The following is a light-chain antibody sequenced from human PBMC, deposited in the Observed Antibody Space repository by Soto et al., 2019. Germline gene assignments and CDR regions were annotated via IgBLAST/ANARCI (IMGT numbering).Light chain of an antibody. CDR2: DNV. CDR1: DSNLGRNY. CDR3: ATWQSSLTGGWV. Sequence: QSVLTQPPSVSATPGQKVTISCSGSDSNLGRNYVSWYQQLPGTAPRLLIYDNVYRFSGIPDRFSASKSGTSATLGIAGLQTGDEGDYYCATWQSSLTGGWVFGGGTKLTVL. V-gene: IGLV1-51*01. J-gene: IGLJ3*02.